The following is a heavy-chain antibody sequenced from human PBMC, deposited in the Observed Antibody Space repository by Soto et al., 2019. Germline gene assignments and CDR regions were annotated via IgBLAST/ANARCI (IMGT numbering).Heavy chain of an antibody. CDR2: ISYDGGKN. V-gene: IGHV3-30-3*01. Sequence: PGGSLTLSCAASGFAFTSHALHWVRQAPGKGLEWVALISYDGGKNQYAEPVEGRFTVARDSSRNTLYLQLTSLSPDDTAAYFCSRDGGHTGGFPFFDFWGQGKLVTVSS. CDR3: SRDGGHTGGFPFFDF. CDR1: GFAFTSHA. J-gene: IGHJ5*01. D-gene: IGHD7-27*01.